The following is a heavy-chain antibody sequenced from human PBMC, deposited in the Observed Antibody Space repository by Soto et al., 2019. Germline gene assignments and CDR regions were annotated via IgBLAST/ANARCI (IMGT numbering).Heavy chain of an antibody. J-gene: IGHJ4*02. V-gene: IGHV1-3*01. D-gene: IGHD3-10*01. CDR3: ARVRGGSSPFDY. CDR1: GYTFTSYA. CDR2: INAGNGNT. Sequence: QVQLVQSGAEVKKPGASVKVSCKASGYTFTSYAMHWVRQAPGQRLEWMGWINAGNGNTKYSQKFQGRVTITRDTSASTAYMELSSLRSEDTAVDYCARVRGGSSPFDYWGQGTLVTVSS.